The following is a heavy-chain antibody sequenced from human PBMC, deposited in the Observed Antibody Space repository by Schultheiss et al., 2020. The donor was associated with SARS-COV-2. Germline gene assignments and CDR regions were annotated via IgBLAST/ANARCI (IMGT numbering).Heavy chain of an antibody. D-gene: IGHD2-21*01. J-gene: IGHJ6*02. CDR2: INPNSGGT. CDR1: GYTFTGYY. Sequence: ASVKVSCKASGYTFTGYYMHWVRQAPGQGLEWMGWINPNSGGTNYAQNLQGRVTMTTDTSTNTAYMDLRSLGSDDTAVYYCARVPKLFQFSRYGMDVWGQGTTVTVSS. V-gene: IGHV1-2*02. CDR3: ARVPKLFQFSRYGMDV.